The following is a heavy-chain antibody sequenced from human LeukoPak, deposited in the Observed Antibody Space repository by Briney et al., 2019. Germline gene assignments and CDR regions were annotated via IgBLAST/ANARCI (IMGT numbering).Heavy chain of an antibody. V-gene: IGHV1-46*01. D-gene: IGHD6-13*01. CDR3: ARDMGIAAAGPATDY. CDR1: GYTFTSYY. J-gene: IGHJ4*02. CDR2: INPSGGST. Sequence: ASVKVSCKASGYTFTSYYMHWVRQAPGQGLEWRGIINPSGGSTSYAQKFQGRVTMTRDTSTSTVYMELSSLRSEDTAVYYCARDMGIAAAGPATDYWGQGTLVTVSS.